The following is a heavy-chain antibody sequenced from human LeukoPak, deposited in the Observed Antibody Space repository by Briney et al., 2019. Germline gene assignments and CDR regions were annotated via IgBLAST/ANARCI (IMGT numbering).Heavy chain of an antibody. D-gene: IGHD3-9*01. CDR2: ITGSGGNT. V-gene: IGHV3-23*01. Sequence: GGSLRPSCAASGFTFSNYAMSWVRQAPGKGLKWVSAITGSGGNTYYADSVKGRFTISRDNSKNTVFLQMNSLRAEDTAVYYCAKWGDYDVLTGYYVSDYWGQGTLVTVSS. CDR3: AKWGDYDVLTGYYVSDY. CDR1: GFTFSNYA. J-gene: IGHJ4*02.